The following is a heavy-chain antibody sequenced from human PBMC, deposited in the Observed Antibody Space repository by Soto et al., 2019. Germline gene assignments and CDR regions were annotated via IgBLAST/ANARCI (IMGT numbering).Heavy chain of an antibody. CDR2: ISAYNGNT. J-gene: IGHJ3*02. D-gene: IGHD6-19*01. CDR3: ARDDYPQWLVLDAFDI. V-gene: IGHV1-18*04. CDR1: GYTFTSYG. Sequence: ASVKVSCKASGYTFTSYGISWVRQAPGQGLEWMGWISAYNGNTNYAQKLQGRVTMTTDTSTSTAYMELRSLRSDDTAVYYCARDDYPQWLVLDAFDIWGQGTMVTVSS.